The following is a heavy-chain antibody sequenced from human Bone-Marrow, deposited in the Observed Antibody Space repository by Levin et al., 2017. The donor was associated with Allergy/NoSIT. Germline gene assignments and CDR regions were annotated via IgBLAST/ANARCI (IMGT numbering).Heavy chain of an antibody. CDR2: IYYNGST. V-gene: IGHV4-31*03. CDR1: GASIRSGAYY. D-gene: IGHD3-10*01. Sequence: SETLSLTCTVSGASIRSGAYYWSWVRQPPGQGPEWIGYIYYNGSTYFNPSLKSRVSISVDTSKNQFSLKLSSVTAADTADYYCARVLAGFDGSAMAYDYWGRGSLVTVSS. CDR3: ARVLAGFDGSAMAYDY. J-gene: IGHJ4*02.